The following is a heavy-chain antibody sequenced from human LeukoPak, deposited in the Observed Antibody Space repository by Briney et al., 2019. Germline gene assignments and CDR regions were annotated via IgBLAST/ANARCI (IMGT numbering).Heavy chain of an antibody. D-gene: IGHD6-13*01. CDR2: SGTVGDT. Sequence: GGSLRLSCAASGFSFGSYAMNWVRQAPGKGLDWVSASGTVGDTYYAGSVRVRLPISRYNSNGTLYLQMTSLRAEDTAVYYCAMKTPGTHPFDYWGQGTLVTVST. V-gene: IGHV3-23*01. CDR3: AMKTPGTHPFDY. CDR1: GFSFGSYA. J-gene: IGHJ4*02.